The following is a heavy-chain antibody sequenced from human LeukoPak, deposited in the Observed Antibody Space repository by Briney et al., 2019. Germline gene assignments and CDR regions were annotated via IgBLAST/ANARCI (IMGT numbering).Heavy chain of an antibody. CDR2: IYISGST. V-gene: IGHV4-4*07. CDR1: AGFITNYY. Sequence: PSETLSLTCSVSAGFITNYYWSWIRQPAGKGLEWIGRIYISGSTNYNPSLKSRVTISVDKSKNQFSLKLSSVTAADTAVYYCAREPALWAFDIWGQGTMVTVSS. CDR3: AREPALWAFDI. J-gene: IGHJ3*02. D-gene: IGHD2-21*01.